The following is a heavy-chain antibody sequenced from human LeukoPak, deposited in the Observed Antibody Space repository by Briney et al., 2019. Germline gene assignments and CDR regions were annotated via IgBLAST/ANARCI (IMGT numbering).Heavy chain of an antibody. J-gene: IGHJ4*02. CDR3: TRSSSGFDY. Sequence: GGSLRLSCAASGFTFSSYWMHWVRQAPGKGLVWVSCLNRDGTATGFADSVKGRFTISRDNAKNTLYLQMNSLRAEDTAVYYCTRSSSGFDYWGQGTLVTVSS. D-gene: IGHD6-6*01. CDR1: GFTFSSYW. CDR2: LNRDGTAT. V-gene: IGHV3-74*01.